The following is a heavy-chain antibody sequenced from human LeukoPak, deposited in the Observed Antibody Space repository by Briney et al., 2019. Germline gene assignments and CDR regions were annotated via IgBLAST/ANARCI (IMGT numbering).Heavy chain of an antibody. CDR1: GGSIGFYY. CDR3: VRGDGHLLSSFVDY. CDR2: IYYSGST. V-gene: IGHV4-59*04. J-gene: IGHJ4*02. Sequence: SETLSLTCTVSGGSIGFYYWSWIRRPPGKGLEWIGNIYYSGSTYYNPSLKSRVTISVDTSKNQFSLKLSSVTAADTAVYYCVRGDGHLLSSFVDYWGQGTLVTVSS. D-gene: IGHD2-2*01.